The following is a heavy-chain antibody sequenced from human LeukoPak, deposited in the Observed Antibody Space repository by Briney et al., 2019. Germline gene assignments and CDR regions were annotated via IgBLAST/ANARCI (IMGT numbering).Heavy chain of an antibody. CDR3: ASPSQATMYYYYGMDV. V-gene: IGHV1-46*01. CDR2: INPSGGST. D-gene: IGHD5-24*01. J-gene: IGHJ6*02. Sequence: ASVKVSCKASGYTFTSCYMHWVRQAPGQGLEWMGIINPSGGSTSYAQKFQGRVTMTRDTSTSTVYMELSSLRSEDTAVYYCASPSQATMYYYYGMDVWGQGTTVTVSS. CDR1: GYTFTSCY.